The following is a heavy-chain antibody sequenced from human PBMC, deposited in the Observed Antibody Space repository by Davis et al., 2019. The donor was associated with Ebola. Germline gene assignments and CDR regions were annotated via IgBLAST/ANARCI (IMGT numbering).Heavy chain of an antibody. CDR3: ARAVVVAANFDY. CDR1: GFTFDDYA. D-gene: IGHD2-15*01. CDR2: ISWNSGSI. V-gene: IGHV3-9*01. J-gene: IGHJ4*02. Sequence: SLKISCAASGFTFDDYAMHWVRQAPGKGLEWVSGISWNSGSIGYADSVKGRFTISRDNAKNSLYLQMNSLRAEDTAVYYCARAVVVAANFDYWGQGTLVTVSS.